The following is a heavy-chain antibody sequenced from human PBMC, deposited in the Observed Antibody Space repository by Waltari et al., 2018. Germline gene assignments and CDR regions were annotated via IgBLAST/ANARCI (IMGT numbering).Heavy chain of an antibody. Sequence: EVQLLESGGGLVQPGGSLRLSCQASGFTSVPHAIHWVRQAPGKGLEWVSSISVSDATYYADSVKGRFTISRDYSDNTVYLQMDSLRADDTAVYFCAKPFYNWDDPLHSWGQGTPVTVSS. CDR1: GFTSVPHA. V-gene: IGHV3-23*01. J-gene: IGHJ1*01. CDR2: ISVSDAT. D-gene: IGHD1-20*01. CDR3: AKPFYNWDDPLHS.